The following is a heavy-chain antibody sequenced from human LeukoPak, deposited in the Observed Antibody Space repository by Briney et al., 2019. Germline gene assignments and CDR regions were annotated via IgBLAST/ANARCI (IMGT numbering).Heavy chain of an antibody. V-gene: IGHV4-39*07. J-gene: IGHJ1*01. Sequence: PSETLSLTCTVSGGSISSSSYYWGWIRQPPGKGLEWIGSIYYSGSTYYNPSLKSRVTISVDTSKNQFSLKLSSVTAADTAVYYCARAGDSSGYYYLLVQHWGQGILVTVSS. CDR3: ARAGDSSGYYYLLVQH. CDR1: GGSISSSSYY. D-gene: IGHD3-22*01. CDR2: IYYSGST.